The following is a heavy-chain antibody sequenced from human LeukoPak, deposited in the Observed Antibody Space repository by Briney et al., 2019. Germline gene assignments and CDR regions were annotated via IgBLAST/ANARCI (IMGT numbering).Heavy chain of an antibody. CDR1: GYSISSGYF. CDR3: ARREIWFDP. Sequence: SETLSLTCTVSGYSISSGYFWGWIRQPPGKGLEWIAIIHSGESPYYSPSLESRVTMAIDTSKNQLSLKLSSVTAADTAVYYCARREIWFDPWGQGTLVTVSS. CDR2: IHSGESP. J-gene: IGHJ5*02. V-gene: IGHV4-38-2*02. D-gene: IGHD5-24*01.